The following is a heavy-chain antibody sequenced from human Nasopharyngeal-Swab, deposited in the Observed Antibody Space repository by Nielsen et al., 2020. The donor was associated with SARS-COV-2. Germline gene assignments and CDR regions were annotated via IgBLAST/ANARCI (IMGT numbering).Heavy chain of an antibody. CDR1: GFTFSSYA. CDR2: LSGSGGST. J-gene: IGHJ4*02. Sequence: GESLKISCAASGFTFSSYAMSWVRQAPGKGLEWVSALSGSGGSTYYADSVKGRFTISRDNAKNSLYLQMNSLRAEDTAVYYCARVWELLSFDYWGQGTLVTVSS. CDR3: ARVWELLSFDY. D-gene: IGHD1-26*01. V-gene: IGHV3-23*01.